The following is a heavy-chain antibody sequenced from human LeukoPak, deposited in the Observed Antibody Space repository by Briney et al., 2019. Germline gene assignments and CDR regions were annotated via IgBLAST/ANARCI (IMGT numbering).Heavy chain of an antibody. V-gene: IGHV1-69*05. CDR2: IIPIFGTA. J-gene: IGHJ4*02. CDR1: GGTFSSYA. CDR3: AKGGGYSYGAAQSAEF. D-gene: IGHD5-18*01. Sequence: AASVKVSCKASGGTFSSYAISWVRQAPGQGLEWMGGIIPIFGTANYAQKFQDRVTITTDESTSTAYMELSSLRSEDTAVYYCAKGGGYSYGAAQSAEFWGQGTLVTVSS.